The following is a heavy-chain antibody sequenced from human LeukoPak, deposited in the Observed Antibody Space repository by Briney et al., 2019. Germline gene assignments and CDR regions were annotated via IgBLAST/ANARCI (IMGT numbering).Heavy chain of an antibody. Sequence: ASVKVSCKASGYTFTSYGISWVRQAPGQGLEWMGWISAYNGNTNYAQKLQGRVTMTTDTSTSTAYMELRSLRSDDTAVYYCARDWVTKKLSLDLDYWGQGTLVTVSS. J-gene: IGHJ4*02. CDR3: ARDWVTKKLSLDLDY. V-gene: IGHV1-18*01. D-gene: IGHD4-11*01. CDR2: ISAYNGNT. CDR1: GYTFTSYG.